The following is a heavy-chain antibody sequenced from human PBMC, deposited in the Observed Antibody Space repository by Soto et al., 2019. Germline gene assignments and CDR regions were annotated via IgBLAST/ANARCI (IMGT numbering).Heavy chain of an antibody. CDR1: GYTFTSYG. D-gene: IGHD4-17*01. CDR3: ARGPDDYGDYEDYYYGMDV. J-gene: IGHJ6*02. Sequence: QVKLVQSGAEVKKPGASVKVSCKASGYTFTSYGISWVRQAPGQGLEWMGWISAYNGNTNYAQKLQGRVTMTKDTCTSTAYMELRSLRSDDTAVYYCARGPDDYGDYEDYYYGMDVWGQGTTVTVSS. CDR2: ISAYNGNT. V-gene: IGHV1-18*01.